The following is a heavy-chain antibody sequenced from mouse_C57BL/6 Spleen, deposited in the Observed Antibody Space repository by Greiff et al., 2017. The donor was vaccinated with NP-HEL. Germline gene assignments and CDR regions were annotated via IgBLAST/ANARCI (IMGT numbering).Heavy chain of an antibody. Sequence: EVQLQESGGGLVKPGGSLKLSCAASGFTFSDYGMHWVRQAPEKGLEWVAYISSGSSTIYYADTVKGRFTISRDNAKNTLFLQMTSLRSEDTAMYYCARMGYFDVWGTGTTVTVSS. V-gene: IGHV5-17*01. J-gene: IGHJ1*03. CDR1: GFTFSDYG. CDR2: ISSGSSTI. CDR3: ARMGYFDV.